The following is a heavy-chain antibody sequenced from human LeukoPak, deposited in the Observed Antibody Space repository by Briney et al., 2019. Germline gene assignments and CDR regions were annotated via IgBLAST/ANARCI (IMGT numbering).Heavy chain of an antibody. J-gene: IGHJ4*02. V-gene: IGHV3-7*02. CDR3: AKGVGSTGSYFDY. CDR1: GFTFSRFG. CDR2: IKHDGSQK. D-gene: IGHD1-26*01. Sequence: GGSLRLSCAASGFTFSRFGMSWARQAPGKGLEWVANIKHDGSQKYYVDSAKGRFTISRDNAKNSVYLQMNSLRADDTAVYYCAKGVGSTGSYFDYWGQGTLVTVSS.